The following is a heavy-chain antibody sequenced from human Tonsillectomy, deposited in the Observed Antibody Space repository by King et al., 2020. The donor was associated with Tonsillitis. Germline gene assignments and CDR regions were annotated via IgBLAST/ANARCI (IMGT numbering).Heavy chain of an antibody. J-gene: IGHJ4*02. CDR3: ARGPNFDS. V-gene: IGHV3-53*04. CDR1: GFTVSGNF. Sequence: VQLVESGGGLVQPGGSLRLTCIASGFTVSGNFMSWVRQAPGKGLEWVSLIVTGGRTSYTDSVKGRFTISRHNSNNTIYLQMNSLRPDDTAVYYCARGPNFDSWGQGTLVTVSS. CDR2: IVTGGRT.